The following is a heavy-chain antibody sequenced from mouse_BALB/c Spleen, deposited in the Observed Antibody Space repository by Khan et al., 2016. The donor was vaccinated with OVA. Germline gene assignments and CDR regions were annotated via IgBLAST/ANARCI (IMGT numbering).Heavy chain of an antibody. V-gene: IGHV1S132*01. CDR2: IFPGTGTT. CDR3: ARGYFGNYEFAY. J-gene: IGHJ3*01. Sequence: QVRLQQSGAELVKPGASVKLSCKTSGYTFTNYWIQWVKQRPGQGLGWIGEIFPGTGTTYFNEDFKGKATLTIDTSSATAYMQLSSLTSEDSAVYVCARGYFGNYEFAYWGQGTLVTVSA. CDR1: GYTFTNYW. D-gene: IGHD2-1*01.